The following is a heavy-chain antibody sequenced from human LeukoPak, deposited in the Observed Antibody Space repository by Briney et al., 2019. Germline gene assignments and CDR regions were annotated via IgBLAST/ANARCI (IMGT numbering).Heavy chain of an antibody. Sequence: GGSLRLSCAASGFTFSNYYMNWMRQAPGKGLEWVSSITSTGGNIYYADSVKGRFTMSRDNAKNSLFLQMNSLTAEDTAVYFCARELHCSTWDYYYMDVWGKGTTVIVSS. J-gene: IGHJ6*03. V-gene: IGHV3-11*01. CDR1: GFTFSNYY. CDR3: ARELHCSTWDYYYMDV. D-gene: IGHD2-2*01. CDR2: ITSTGGNI.